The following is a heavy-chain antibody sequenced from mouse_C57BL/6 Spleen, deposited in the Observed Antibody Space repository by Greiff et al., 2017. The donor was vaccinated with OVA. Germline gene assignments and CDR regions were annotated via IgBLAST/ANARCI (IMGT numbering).Heavy chain of an antibody. CDR3: ARGGYFDY. J-gene: IGHJ2*01. CDR1: GYAFSSSW. D-gene: IGHD1-1*02. V-gene: IGHV1-82*01. Sequence: QVQLQQSGPELVKPGASVKISCKASGYAFSSSWMNWVKQRPGKGLEWIGRIYPGDGDTNYNGKFKGKATLTADKSSSTAYMQLSSLTSADSAVYFCARGGYFDYWGQGTTLTVSS. CDR2: IYPGDGDT.